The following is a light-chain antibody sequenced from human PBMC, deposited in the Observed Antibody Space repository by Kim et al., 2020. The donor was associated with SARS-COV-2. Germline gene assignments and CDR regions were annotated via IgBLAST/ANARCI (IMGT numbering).Light chain of an antibody. J-gene: IGLJ2*01. V-gene: IGLV1-47*01. Sequence: PGQSVTISCSGSSTNVGGNNLYCYHQLPGTAPQHLIYRNNQRPPGVPARCSGSKSATSAAPAISGLRPDDEAAYYCAASDDSLSVVFGGGTQLTVL. CDR2: RNN. CDR1: STNVGGNN. CDR3: AASDDSLSVV.